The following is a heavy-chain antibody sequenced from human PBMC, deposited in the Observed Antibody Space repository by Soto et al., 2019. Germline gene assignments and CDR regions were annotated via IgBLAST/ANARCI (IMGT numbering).Heavy chain of an antibody. J-gene: IGHJ4*02. V-gene: IGHV1-3*01. Sequence: ASVKVSCKASGYTFTSYAMHWVRQAPGQRLECMGWTNAGNGDTRYSQKFQGRVTFTRDTSASTAYMELSSLRSEDTAVYYCARGLMVRAVTVPGYWGQGTLVTVSS. CDR2: TNAGNGDT. CDR1: GYTFTSYA. D-gene: IGHD3-10*01. CDR3: ARGLMVRAVTVPGY.